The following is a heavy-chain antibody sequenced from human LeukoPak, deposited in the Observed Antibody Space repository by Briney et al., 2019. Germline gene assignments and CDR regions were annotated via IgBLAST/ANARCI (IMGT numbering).Heavy chain of an antibody. D-gene: IGHD6-19*01. V-gene: IGHV1-2*02. CDR1: GYTFSDYV. CDR3: ARDSSGWYEEYFQH. Sequence: ASVKVSCKASGYTFSDYVIHWVRQAPGQGLEWMGWINPNSGGTNYAQKFQGRVTMTRDTSISTAYMELSRLRSDDTAVYYCARDSSGWYEEYFQHWGQGTLVTVSS. J-gene: IGHJ1*01. CDR2: INPNSGGT.